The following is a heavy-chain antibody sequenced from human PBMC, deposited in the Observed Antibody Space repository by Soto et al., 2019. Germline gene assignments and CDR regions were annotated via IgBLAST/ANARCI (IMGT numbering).Heavy chain of an antibody. J-gene: IGHJ4*02. CDR2: ISESGGST. CDR1: GFPFDYYG. V-gene: IGHV3-23*01. CDR3: WSYYYGSGSPFDY. D-gene: IGHD3-10*01. Sequence: PGGSLILSCAASGFPFDYYGMTWVRQAPGKGLEWVSTISESGGSTYYADSVKGRFTISRDNSKNTLYLQMNSLRAEDTAVYYCWSYYYGSGSPFDYWGQGTLVTVSS.